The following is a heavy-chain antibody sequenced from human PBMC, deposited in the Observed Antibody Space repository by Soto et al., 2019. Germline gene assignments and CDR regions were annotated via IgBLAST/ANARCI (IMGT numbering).Heavy chain of an antibody. CDR2: IIPIFGTA. Sequence: QVQLVQSGAEVKKPGSSVKVSCKASGGTFSSYAISWVRQAPGQGLEWMGGIIPIFGTANYAQKFQGRVTITADESTSTAYMELSSLRSEDTAVYYCARDLRSSWYAPHYYYYGMDVWGQGTTVTVSS. J-gene: IGHJ6*02. CDR1: GGTFSSYA. D-gene: IGHD6-13*01. CDR3: ARDLRSSWYAPHYYYYGMDV. V-gene: IGHV1-69*01.